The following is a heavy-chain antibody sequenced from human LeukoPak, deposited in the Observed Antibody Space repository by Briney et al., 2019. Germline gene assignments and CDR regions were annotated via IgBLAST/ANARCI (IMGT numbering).Heavy chain of an antibody. Sequence: ASVKVSCKASGYTFTGYYMHWVRQAPGQGLEWMGWINPNSGGTNYAQKFQGRVTMTRDTSISTAYMELSRLRSDDTAVYYCARFGASQYYYYMDVWGKGTTVTVSS. V-gene: IGHV1-2*02. CDR2: INPNSGGT. D-gene: IGHD3-3*01. J-gene: IGHJ6*03. CDR1: GYTFTGYY. CDR3: ARFGASQYYYYMDV.